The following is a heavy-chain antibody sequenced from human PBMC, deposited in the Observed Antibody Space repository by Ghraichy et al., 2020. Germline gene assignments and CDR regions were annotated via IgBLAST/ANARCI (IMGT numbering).Heavy chain of an antibody. D-gene: IGHD3-22*01. J-gene: IGHJ5*02. CDR1: GGTFSSYA. V-gene: IGHV1-69*13. Sequence: SVKVSCKASGGTFSSYAISWVRQAPGQGLEWMGGIIPMFGTANYAQNFQGRVAIIADESTSTAYMELSSLRSEDTAVYYCAHPDSSGSSGWFDPWGQGTLVTVSS. CDR3: AHPDSSGSSGWFDP. CDR2: IIPMFGTA.